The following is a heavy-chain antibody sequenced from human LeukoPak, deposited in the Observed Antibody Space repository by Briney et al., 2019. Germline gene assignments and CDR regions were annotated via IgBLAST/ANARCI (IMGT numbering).Heavy chain of an antibody. CDR3: ARGRRNEGQAYYYMDV. D-gene: IGHD1-1*01. CDR2: ISAYNGHT. Sequence: ASVKVSCKASGYTFTNYGISWVRQAPGQGLEWMGWISAYNGHTNYAQKLQGRVTITRDTSASTAYMELSSLRSEDMAVYYCARGRRNEGQAYYYMDVWGKGTTVTVSS. V-gene: IGHV1-18*03. CDR1: GYTFTNYG. J-gene: IGHJ6*03.